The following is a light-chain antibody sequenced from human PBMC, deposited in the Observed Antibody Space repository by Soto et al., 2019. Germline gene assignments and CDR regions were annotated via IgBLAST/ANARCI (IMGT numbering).Light chain of an antibody. V-gene: IGKV3-15*01. Sequence: EIVMTQFPATLSVSPGERATLSCRASQSVSSNLAWYQQKPGQAPRLLIYGASTRDTGIPVRFSGSGSGTEFTLTINGLQSEDFVVYYCQHYNPWPGFGQGTKLEIK. CDR3: QHYNPWPG. J-gene: IGKJ2*01. CDR1: QSVSSN. CDR2: GAS.